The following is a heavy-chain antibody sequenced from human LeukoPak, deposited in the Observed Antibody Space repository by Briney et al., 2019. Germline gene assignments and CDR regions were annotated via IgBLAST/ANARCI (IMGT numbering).Heavy chain of an antibody. D-gene: IGHD3-22*01. CDR1: GGSISSSSYY. V-gene: IGHV4-39*01. Sequence: TSETLSLTCTVSGGSISSSSYYWGWIRQPPGKGLEWIGSIYYSGSTYYNPSLKSRVTISVDTSKNQFSLKLSSVTAADTAVYYCARRSQYYYDSSGYYADYWGQGTPVTVSS. CDR2: IYYSGST. J-gene: IGHJ4*02. CDR3: ARRSQYYYDSSGYYADY.